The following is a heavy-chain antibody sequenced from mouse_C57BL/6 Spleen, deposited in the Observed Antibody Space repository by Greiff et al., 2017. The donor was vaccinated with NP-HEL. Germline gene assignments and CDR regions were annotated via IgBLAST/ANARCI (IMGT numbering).Heavy chain of an antibody. V-gene: IGHV5-6*02. CDR2: ISSGGSST. CDR1: GFTFSSYG. D-gene: IGHD1-1*01. CDR3: ARHDYGSSYEYGDFDV. J-gene: IGHJ1*03. Sequence: DVMLVESGGDLVKPGGSLKLSCAASGFTFSSYGMSWVRQTPDKRLEWVATISSGGSSTYYPDTVKGRFTISRDNAKNTLYLQMSSLKSEDTAMYYCARHDYGSSYEYGDFDVWGTGTKVTVSS.